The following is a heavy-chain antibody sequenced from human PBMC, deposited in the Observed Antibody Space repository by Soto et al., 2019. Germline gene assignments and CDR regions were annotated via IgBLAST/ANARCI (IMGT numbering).Heavy chain of an antibody. D-gene: IGHD3-3*01. J-gene: IGHJ4*02. CDR3: ARRIGFLSVGFESYFDY. Sequence: SETLSLTCTVSGGSISSYYWSWIRQPPGKGLEWIGYIYYSGSTNYNPSLKSRVTISVDTSKNQFSLKLSSVTAADTAVYYCARRIGFLSVGFESYFDYWGQGTLVTVSS. CDR1: GGSISSYY. CDR2: IYYSGST. V-gene: IGHV4-59*08.